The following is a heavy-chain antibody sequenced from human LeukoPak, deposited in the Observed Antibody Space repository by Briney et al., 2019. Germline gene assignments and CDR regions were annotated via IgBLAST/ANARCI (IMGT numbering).Heavy chain of an antibody. CDR3: ARGLDCRSTSCYLDN. Sequence: GGSLRLSCAASGFTFTKYWMTWVRQAPGKGLEWVANIKQDGSEEFYVDSVKGRFTISRDNAKNSLDLQINSLGAEDTAVYYCARGLDCRSTSCYLDNWGQGTLVTVSS. CDR1: GFTFTKYW. D-gene: IGHD2-2*01. J-gene: IGHJ4*02. CDR2: IKQDGSEE. V-gene: IGHV3-7*01.